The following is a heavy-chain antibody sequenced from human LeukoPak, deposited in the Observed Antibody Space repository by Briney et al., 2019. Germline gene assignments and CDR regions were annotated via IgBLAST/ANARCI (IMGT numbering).Heavy chain of an antibody. V-gene: IGHV3-74*01. J-gene: IGHJ4*02. Sequence: GGSLRLSCAASGFNFINTWMHWVRQAPGKGLVWVARIKNDGSGIIYADSVKGRFTISRDNARNTLYLQMNSLRGEDTAVYYCARYYDSSGYYYLDYWGQGTLVTVSS. CDR2: IKNDGSGI. CDR1: GFNFINTW. CDR3: ARYYDSSGYYYLDY. D-gene: IGHD3-22*01.